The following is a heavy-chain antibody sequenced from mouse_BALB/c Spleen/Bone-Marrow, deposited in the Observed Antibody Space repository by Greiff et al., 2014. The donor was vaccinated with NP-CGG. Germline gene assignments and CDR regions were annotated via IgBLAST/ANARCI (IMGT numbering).Heavy chain of an antibody. D-gene: IGHD2-4*01. V-gene: IGHV14-3*02. J-gene: IGHJ2*01. CDR3: TRYDYGVYFDY. Sequence: VQLQQSGAELVKPGASVKLSCTASGFNIKDTYMHWVKQRPEQGLEWIGRIDPANGNTKYDPKFQGKATITADTSSNTAYLQRSSLTSEDTAVYYCTRYDYGVYFDYWGQGTTLTVSS. CDR1: GFNIKDTY. CDR2: IDPANGNT.